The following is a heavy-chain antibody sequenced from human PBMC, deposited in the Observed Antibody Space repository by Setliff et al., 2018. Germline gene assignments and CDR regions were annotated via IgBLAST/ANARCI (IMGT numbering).Heavy chain of an antibody. D-gene: IGHD3-3*01. CDR3: ARDNTLFGIVITGSWFDP. Sequence: GGSLRLSCAASGFTFSSFEMNWVRQAPGKGLEWVSYISGSGSTTYYADSVRGRFTISRDNAKSSLDLQMNSLRAEDTAVYYCARDNTLFGIVITGSWFDPWGQGTLVTVSS. CDR2: ISGSGSTT. V-gene: IGHV3-48*03. J-gene: IGHJ5*02. CDR1: GFTFSSFE.